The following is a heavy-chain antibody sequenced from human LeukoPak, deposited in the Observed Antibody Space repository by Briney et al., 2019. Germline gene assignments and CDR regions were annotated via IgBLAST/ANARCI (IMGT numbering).Heavy chain of an antibody. Sequence: SETLSLTCTVSGGSINYHYWSWIRQPPGKGLEWIGSIFYSGSTDSNPSLKGRVTISVDASKNHFSLKLNSVTAADTAVYYCARGATHYYFDSWGQGTLVTVSS. CDR2: IFYSGST. V-gene: IGHV4-59*11. CDR3: ARGATHYYFDS. J-gene: IGHJ4*02. CDR1: GGSINYHY.